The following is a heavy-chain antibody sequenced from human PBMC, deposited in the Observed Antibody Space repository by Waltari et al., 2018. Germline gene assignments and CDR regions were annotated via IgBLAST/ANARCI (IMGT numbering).Heavy chain of an antibody. CDR2: IYSGGST. V-gene: IGHV3-66*02. J-gene: IGHJ4*02. CDR3: ARASGILAAQSFDY. CDR1: GFPVCRHH. Sequence: EVQLVESGGGLVQPGGYLGLFWPGSGFPVCRHHMSWVRQAPGKGLEWVSIIYSGGSTYYADSVKGRFTISRDNSKNTLYLQMNSLRAEDTAVYYCARASGILAAQSFDYWGQGTLVTVSS. D-gene: IGHD6-6*01.